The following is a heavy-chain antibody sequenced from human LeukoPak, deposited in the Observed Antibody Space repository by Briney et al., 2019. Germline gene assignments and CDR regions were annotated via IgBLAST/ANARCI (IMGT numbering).Heavy chain of an antibody. CDR2: IYHSGST. D-gene: IGHD3-10*01. CDR3: ARGSAVGYFDY. Sequence: SQTLSLTCAVSGGPISSGGYSWSWIRQPPGKGLEWIGYIYHSGSTYYNPSLKSRVTISVDRSKNQFSLKLSSVTAADTAVYYCARGSAVGYFDYWGQGTLVTVSS. CDR1: GGPISSGGYS. V-gene: IGHV4-30-2*01. J-gene: IGHJ4*02.